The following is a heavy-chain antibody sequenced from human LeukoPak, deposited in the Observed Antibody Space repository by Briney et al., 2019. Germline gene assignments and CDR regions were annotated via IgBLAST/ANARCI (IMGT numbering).Heavy chain of an antibody. D-gene: IGHD3-22*01. J-gene: IGHJ4*02. V-gene: IGHV4-4*07. Sequence: AETLSLTCTVSGGSITGYYWNWIRQPAGQGLEWLGRVYSSGVGNYNPSLTSRVTMSVDTSKSQFSLKLTSLTAADTAVYYCAREEFLHEIDSSGYFVYWGQGTLVTVSS. CDR1: GGSITGYY. CDR3: AREEFLHEIDSSGYFVY. CDR2: VYSSGVG.